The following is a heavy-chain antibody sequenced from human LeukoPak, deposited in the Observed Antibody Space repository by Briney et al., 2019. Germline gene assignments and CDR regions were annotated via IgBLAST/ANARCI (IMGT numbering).Heavy chain of an antibody. CDR2: ISGSGGST. D-gene: IGHD6-13*01. Sequence: AGGSLRPSCAASGFTFSSYAMSWVRQAPGKGLEWVSAISGSGGSTYYADSVKGRFTISRDNSKNTLYLQMNSLRAEDTAVYYCATYKAAAGHFDYWGQGTLVTVSS. J-gene: IGHJ4*02. CDR1: GFTFSSYA. V-gene: IGHV3-23*01. CDR3: ATYKAAAGHFDY.